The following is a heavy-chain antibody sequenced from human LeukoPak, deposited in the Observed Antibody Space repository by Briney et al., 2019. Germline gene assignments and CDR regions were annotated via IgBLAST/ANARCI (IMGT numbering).Heavy chain of an antibody. CDR3: ARYISSAVYGMDV. CDR2: IHPNNGGT. D-gene: IGHD6-6*01. V-gene: IGHV1-2*02. CDR1: GYTFNGYY. Sequence: ASVKVSCKASGYTFNGYYIHWVRQAPGQGLEWMGWIHPNNGGTSYAQKFQGRVTLTRDTSISTAYMEVTRLRSDDTAVYYCARYISSAVYGMDVWGQGTTVTVPS. J-gene: IGHJ6*02.